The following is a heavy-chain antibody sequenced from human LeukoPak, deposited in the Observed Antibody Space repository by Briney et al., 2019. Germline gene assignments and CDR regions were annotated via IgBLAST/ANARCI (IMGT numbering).Heavy chain of an antibody. D-gene: IGHD3-3*01. Sequence: GGSLRLSCAASGFTFSSYAMSWVRQAPGKGLEWVSAISGSGGSTYYADSVKGRFTISRDNSKNTLYLQMNSLRAEDTAVYYCAKARDFWSGYSRLNNWFDPWGQGTLVTVSS. J-gene: IGHJ5*02. CDR1: GFTFSSYA. CDR3: AKARDFWSGYSRLNNWFDP. CDR2: ISGSGGST. V-gene: IGHV3-23*01.